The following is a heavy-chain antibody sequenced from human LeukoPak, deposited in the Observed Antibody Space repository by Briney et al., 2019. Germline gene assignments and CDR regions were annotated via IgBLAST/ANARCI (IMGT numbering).Heavy chain of an antibody. CDR1: GGSVSSGSYY. CDR3: ARDARYYDSSGYYAFDI. D-gene: IGHD3-22*01. V-gene: IGHV4-61*01. CDR2: IYYSGNT. Sequence: SETLSLTCTVSGGSVSSGSYYWSWIRQPPGKGLEWIGYIYYSGNTKYNPSLKSRVTISLDTSKNQFSLKLSSVTAADTAVYYCARDARYYDSSGYYAFDIWGQGTMVTVSS. J-gene: IGHJ3*02.